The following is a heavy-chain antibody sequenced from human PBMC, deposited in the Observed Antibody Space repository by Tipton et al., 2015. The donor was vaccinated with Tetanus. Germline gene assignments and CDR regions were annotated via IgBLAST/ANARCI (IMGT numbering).Heavy chain of an antibody. CDR3: VRAPYNSPGKYYFDY. D-gene: IGHD1-1*01. J-gene: IGHJ4*02. CDR2: TYHTGGT. CDR1: GVSIRNGGYS. V-gene: IGHV4-30-2*01. Sequence: TLSLTCAVSGVSIRNGGYSWNWIRQPAGKGLEWIGYTYHTGGTYYNPSLKSRVTISVDRSSDQFSPRLTSVTAADTAIYYCVRAPYNSPGKYYFDYWGQGTLVTVSS.